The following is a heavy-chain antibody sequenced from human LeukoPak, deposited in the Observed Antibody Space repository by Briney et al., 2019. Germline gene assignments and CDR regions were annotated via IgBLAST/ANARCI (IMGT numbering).Heavy chain of an antibody. CDR3: AKDNPYFDY. J-gene: IGHJ4*02. V-gene: IGHV3-30*18. CDR2: ISYDGSNK. Sequence: PGGSLRLSCAASGFTFSSYGMHWVRQAPGKGLEWVAVISYDGSNKDYADSVKGRFTISRDNSKNTLYLQMNSLRAEDTAVYYCAKDNPYFDYWGQGTLVTVSS. CDR1: GFTFSSYG. D-gene: IGHD1-14*01.